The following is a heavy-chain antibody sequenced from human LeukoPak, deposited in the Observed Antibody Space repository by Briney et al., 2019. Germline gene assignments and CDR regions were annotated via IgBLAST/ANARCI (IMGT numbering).Heavy chain of an antibody. CDR2: ISAYNGNT. V-gene: IGHV1-18*01. J-gene: IGHJ6*03. CDR3: ARDREYCTNGVCPNYYYYYMDV. Sequence: ASVKVSCKASGYTFTSYGISWVRQAPGQGLEWMGWISAYNGNTNYAQKLQGRVTMTTDTSTSTAYMELRSLRSDDTAVYYCARDREYCTNGVCPNYYYYYMDVWGKGTTVTVSS. D-gene: IGHD2-8*01. CDR1: GYTFTSYG.